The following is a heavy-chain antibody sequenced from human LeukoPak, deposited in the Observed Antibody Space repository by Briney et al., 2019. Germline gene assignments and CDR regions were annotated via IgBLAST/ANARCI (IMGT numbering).Heavy chain of an antibody. D-gene: IGHD4-17*01. CDR2: IYYSGST. J-gene: IGHJ6*02. V-gene: IGHV4-59*01. CDR1: GGSISSYY. Sequence: SETLSLTCTVSGGSISSYYWSWIRRPPGKGLEWIGYIYYSGSTNYNPSLKSRVTTSVDTSKNQFSLKLSSVTAADTAVYYCARVPVTTVPYYYYGMDVWGQGTTVTVSS. CDR3: ARVPVTTVPYYYYGMDV.